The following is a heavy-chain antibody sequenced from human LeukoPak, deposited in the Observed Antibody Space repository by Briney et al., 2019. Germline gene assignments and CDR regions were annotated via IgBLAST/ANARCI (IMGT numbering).Heavy chain of an antibody. CDR3: ANDVTSYGY. J-gene: IGHJ4*02. CDR2: IKQDGSEK. Sequence: GGSLRLSCAASGFTCSTYWMSWVRQAPGKGLEWVANIKQDGSEKYYVDSVKGRFTISRDNSKNTLYLQMNSLRAEDTAVYYCANDVTSYGYWGQGTLVTVSS. D-gene: IGHD3-10*01. CDR1: GFTCSTYW. V-gene: IGHV3-7*01.